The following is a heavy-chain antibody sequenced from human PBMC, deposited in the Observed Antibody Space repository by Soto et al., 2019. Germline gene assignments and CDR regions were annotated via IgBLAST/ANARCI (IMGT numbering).Heavy chain of an antibody. Sequence: SVKVSCKASGGTFYTYTFSWVRQAPGQGLEWMGSITPIYPTTNYAEKFQGRVTMTTDTSTSTAYMELRSLRSDDTAVYYCTRAGRVDFWSGYPSGMDVWGQGTTVTVSS. V-gene: IGHV1-69*08. D-gene: IGHD3-3*01. CDR1: GGTFYTYT. CDR2: ITPIYPTT. J-gene: IGHJ6*02. CDR3: TRAGRVDFWSGYPSGMDV.